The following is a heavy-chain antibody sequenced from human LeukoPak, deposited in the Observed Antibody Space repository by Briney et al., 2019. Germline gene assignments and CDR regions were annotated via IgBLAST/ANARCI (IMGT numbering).Heavy chain of an antibody. D-gene: IGHD3-22*01. J-gene: IGHJ4*02. V-gene: IGHV4-38-2*01. CDR1: GYSISSGYY. Sequence: SETLSLTCAVSGYSISSGYYWGWIRQPPGKGLEWIGNIYHSGNTYYNPSLKSRVTTSVDTSKNQFSLKLNSVTAADTAVYYCARAYISGSSGYYFAYWGQGTLVTVSS. CDR3: ARAYISGSSGYYFAY. CDR2: IYHSGNT.